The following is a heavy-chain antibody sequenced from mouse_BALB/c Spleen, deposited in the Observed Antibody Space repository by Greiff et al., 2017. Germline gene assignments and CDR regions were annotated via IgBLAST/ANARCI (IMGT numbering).Heavy chain of an antibody. CDR3: AKHAYGNYHWFFDV. CDR1: GFSLTDYG. Sequence: QVQLQQSGPGLVAPSQSLSITCTVSGFSLTDYGVNWIRQPPGKGLEWLGVIWGGGSTYYNSALKSRLSISKDNSKSQIFLKMNSLQTDDTAMYYCAKHAYGNYHWFFDVWGAGTTVTVSS. V-gene: IGHV2-6-5*01. D-gene: IGHD2-1*01. CDR2: IWGGGST. J-gene: IGHJ1*01.